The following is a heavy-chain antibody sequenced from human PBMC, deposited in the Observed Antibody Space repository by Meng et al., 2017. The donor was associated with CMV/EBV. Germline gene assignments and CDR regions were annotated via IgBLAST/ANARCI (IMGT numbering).Heavy chain of an antibody. J-gene: IGHJ6*02. D-gene: IGHD2-2*01. CDR3: AKNLVVPVATPYYYYGMDV. V-gene: IGHV3-33*06. Sequence: GESLKISCAASGFTFSSYAMHWVRQAPGKGLEWVAVVWYDGGNKYYADSVKGRFTISRDNSKNTLYLQMNSLRAEDTGVYYCAKNLVVPVATPYYYYGMDVWGQGTTVTVSS. CDR2: VWYDGGNK. CDR1: GFTFSSYA.